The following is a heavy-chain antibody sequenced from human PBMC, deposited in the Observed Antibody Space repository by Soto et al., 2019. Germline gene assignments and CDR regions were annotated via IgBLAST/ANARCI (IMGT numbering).Heavy chain of an antibody. D-gene: IGHD3-9*01. Sequence: GSLRFSCVASGFTFSSYSMVWVRQAPGKGLEWVSYIFVTGGTIYYADFVKGRFTVSRDNAKNSLFLLMSSLRAEDTAVYYCARDKDWAFDYWGQGTQVTVSS. CDR2: IFVTGGTI. V-gene: IGHV3-48*04. CDR1: GFTFSSYS. CDR3: ARDKDWAFDY. J-gene: IGHJ4*02.